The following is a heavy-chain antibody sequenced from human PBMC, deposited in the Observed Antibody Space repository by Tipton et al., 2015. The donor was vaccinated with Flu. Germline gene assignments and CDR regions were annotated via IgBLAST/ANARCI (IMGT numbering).Heavy chain of an antibody. CDR2: IYHTETT. V-gene: IGHV4-4*02. CDR3: ARCGGNPRAYFDY. J-gene: IGHJ4*02. CDR1: GVSISSYY. Sequence: TLSLTCNVSGVSISSYYWSWVRQSPGKGLEWIGEIYHTETTKYNPSLKSRVTISVDKSKNRFSLKLFSVTAADTAVYYCARCGGNPRAYFDYWGQGALVTVSS. D-gene: IGHD4-23*01.